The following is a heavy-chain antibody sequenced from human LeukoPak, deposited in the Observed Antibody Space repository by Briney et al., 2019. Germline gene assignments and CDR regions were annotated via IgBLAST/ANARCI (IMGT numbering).Heavy chain of an antibody. Sequence: ASVKDSCKASGYTFTGYCMHWVRQAPGQGLEWMGWINPNSGGTNYAQKFQGRVTMTRDTSISTAYMELSRLRSDDTAVYYCAGESGAYDAFDIWGQGTMVTVSS. CDR1: GYTFTGYC. CDR3: AGESGAYDAFDI. D-gene: IGHD3-10*01. J-gene: IGHJ3*02. CDR2: INPNSGGT. V-gene: IGHV1-2*02.